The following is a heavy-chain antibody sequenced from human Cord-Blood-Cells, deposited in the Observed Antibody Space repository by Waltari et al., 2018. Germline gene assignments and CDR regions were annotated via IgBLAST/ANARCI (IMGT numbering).Heavy chain of an antibody. CDR3: ARGRLGGSWYNWFDP. D-gene: IGHD3-16*01. V-gene: IGHV4-30-2*01. Sequence: EWIGYIYHSGSTYYNPSLKSRVTISVDRSKNQFSLKLSSVTAADTAVYYCARGRLGGSWYNWFDPWGQGTLVTVSS. J-gene: IGHJ5*02. CDR2: IYHSGST.